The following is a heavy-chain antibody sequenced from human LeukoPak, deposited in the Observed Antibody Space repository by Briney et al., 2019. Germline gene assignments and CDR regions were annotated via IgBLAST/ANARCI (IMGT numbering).Heavy chain of an antibody. Sequence: GGSLRLSCTASGFTFSSDTMSWVRQAPGKGLEWVSSVGATTTTYYADSVKGRFTISRDNSQNTLYLQMNSLRAEDTAVYYCARDRGYWGQGTLVTVSS. CDR3: ARDRGY. V-gene: IGHV3-23*01. CDR1: GFTFSSDT. CDR2: VGATTTT. J-gene: IGHJ4*02.